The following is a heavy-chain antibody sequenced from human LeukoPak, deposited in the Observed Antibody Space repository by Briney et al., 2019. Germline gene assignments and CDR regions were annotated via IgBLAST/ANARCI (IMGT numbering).Heavy chain of an antibody. CDR3: ARNQQLDYFDY. Sequence: SETLSLTCAVSGGSISSGGYSWSWIRQPPGKGLEWIGYIYHSGSTYYNPSLKSRVTISVDTSKNQFSLKLSSVTAADTAVYYCARNQQLDYFDYWGQGTLVTVSS. CDR1: GGSISSGGYS. CDR2: IYHSGST. J-gene: IGHJ4*02. D-gene: IGHD6-13*01. V-gene: IGHV4-30-2*01.